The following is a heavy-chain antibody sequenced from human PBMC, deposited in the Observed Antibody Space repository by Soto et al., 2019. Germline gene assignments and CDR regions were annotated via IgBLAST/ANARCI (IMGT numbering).Heavy chain of an antibody. CDR3: AKFLYQLQPLEF. D-gene: IGHD3-16*01. CDR2: ISSSGFAT. J-gene: IGHJ4*02. V-gene: IGHV3-23*01. CDR1: GFTFNDYA. Sequence: PVGSLRLSCAASGFTFNDYAMSWVRQAPGKGLEWVAHISSSGFATNYADSVKGRITISRDNPKNTLYLQIHSLRVEDTAVYYCAKFLYQLQPLEFWGQGTLVTVSS.